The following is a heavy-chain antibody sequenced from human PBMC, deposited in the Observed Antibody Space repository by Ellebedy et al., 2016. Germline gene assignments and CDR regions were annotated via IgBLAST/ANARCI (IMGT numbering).Heavy chain of an antibody. CDR1: GFTFSSYW. CDR3: ARDPPHIAVAGTPAYYYYGMDV. D-gene: IGHD6-19*01. J-gene: IGHJ6*02. Sequence: GGSLRLXXAASGFTFSSYWMHWVRQAPGKGLVCVSRINSDGSSTSYADSVKGRFTISRDNAKNTLYLQMNSLRAEDTAVYYCARDPPHIAVAGTPAYYYYGMDVWGQGTTVTVSS. CDR2: INSDGSST. V-gene: IGHV3-74*01.